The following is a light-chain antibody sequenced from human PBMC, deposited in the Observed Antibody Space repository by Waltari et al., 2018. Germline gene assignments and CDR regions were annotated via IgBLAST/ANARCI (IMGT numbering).Light chain of an antibody. CDR3: QQRSNWPLP. J-gene: IGKJ5*01. CDR1: QSVSSY. Sequence: EIVLTQSPATLSLSPGERATLSCRASQSVSSYLAWYQQKPGQTPRLLTDDASNRATGIPARFSGSGSGTDFTLTISSLEPEDFAVYYCQQRSNWPLPFGQGTRLEIK. CDR2: DAS. V-gene: IGKV3-11*01.